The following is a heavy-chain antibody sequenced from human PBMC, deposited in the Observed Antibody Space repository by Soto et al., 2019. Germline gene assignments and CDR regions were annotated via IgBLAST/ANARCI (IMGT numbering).Heavy chain of an antibody. CDR3: AKDEIFSSSWSNYYFDY. J-gene: IGHJ4*02. CDR2: ISYDGSNK. CDR1: GFTFSSYG. V-gene: IGHV3-30*18. Sequence: PGGSLRLSCAASGFTFSSYGMHWVRQAPGKGLEWAAVISYDGSNKYYADSVKGRFTISRDNSKNTLYLQMNSLRAEDTAVYYCAKDEIFSSSWSNYYFDYWGQGTLVTVSS. D-gene: IGHD6-13*01.